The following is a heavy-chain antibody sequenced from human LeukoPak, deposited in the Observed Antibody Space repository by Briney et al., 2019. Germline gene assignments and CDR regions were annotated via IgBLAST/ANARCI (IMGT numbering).Heavy chain of an antibody. V-gene: IGHV4-39*07. Sequence: NPSETLSLTCTVSGGSISSSTYFWGWIRQPPGKGLEWIGTIYYSGSTYYNPSLKSRVTISVDSSKNQFSLRLSSVTAADTAVYYCAKQLRRITMVRGVINTLDYFDYWGQGTLVTVSS. D-gene: IGHD3-10*01. CDR1: GGSISSSTYF. CDR2: IYYSGST. J-gene: IGHJ4*02. CDR3: AKQLRRITMVRGVINTLDYFDY.